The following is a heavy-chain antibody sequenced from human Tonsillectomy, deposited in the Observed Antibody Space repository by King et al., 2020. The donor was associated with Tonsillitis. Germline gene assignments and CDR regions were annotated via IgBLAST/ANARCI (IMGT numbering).Heavy chain of an antibody. CDR2: ISSSGAST. CDR3: ARDRPASYYPPDY. D-gene: IGHD1-26*01. J-gene: IGHJ4*02. Sequence: VQLVESGGDLVKVGGSLRLSCTASGFTFTSYNMIWVRQAPGKGLEWVSYISSSGASTSYADSVKGRFTVSRDNSKNAMFLQMNSLRADDTAVYYCARDRPASYYPPDYWGQGTLVTVSS. V-gene: IGHV3-21*01. CDR1: GFTFTSYN.